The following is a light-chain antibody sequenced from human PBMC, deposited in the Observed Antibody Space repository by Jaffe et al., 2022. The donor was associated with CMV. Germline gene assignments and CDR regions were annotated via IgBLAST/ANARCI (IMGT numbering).Light chain of an antibody. Sequence: DIQMTQSPSSLSASIGDRVTITCRASQTINNQINWYQQKPGKAPKLLIYGASSLQSGVPSRFSGSGSGTDFTLTISSLQPEDFAAYYCQQSYSIPYTFGQGTELESK. CDR2: GAS. CDR1: QTINNQ. V-gene: IGKV1-39*01. CDR3: QQSYSIPYT. J-gene: IGKJ2*01.